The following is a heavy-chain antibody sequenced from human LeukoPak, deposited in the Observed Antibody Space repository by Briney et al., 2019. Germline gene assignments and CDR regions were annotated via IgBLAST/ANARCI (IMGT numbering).Heavy chain of an antibody. CDR1: GGSISSGRYY. V-gene: IGHV4-61*02. Sequence: PSETLSLTCTVSGGSISSGRYYWRWIRQPAGRRLEWIGRISTSGSTNSNPSLKSRVTMSLDTSKNQFSLNLSSVTATDTAVYYCARSSSGYLLFDYWGQGTLVTVSS. CDR2: ISTSGST. D-gene: IGHD3-22*01. J-gene: IGHJ4*02. CDR3: ARSSSGYLLFDY.